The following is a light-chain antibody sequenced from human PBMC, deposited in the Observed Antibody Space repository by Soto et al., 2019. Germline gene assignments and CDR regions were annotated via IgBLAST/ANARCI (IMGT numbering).Light chain of an antibody. CDR2: GAS. Sequence: EIVMMQSPATLSVSPGERVTLSCRASQSVGNNLAWYQQKTGQVPRLLIHGASTRATGIPARFSGSGSGTEFTLTISSLQSEDFAVYYCQQCDNWPRTFGQGTK. CDR1: QSVGNN. CDR3: QQCDNWPRT. J-gene: IGKJ2*01. V-gene: IGKV3-15*01.